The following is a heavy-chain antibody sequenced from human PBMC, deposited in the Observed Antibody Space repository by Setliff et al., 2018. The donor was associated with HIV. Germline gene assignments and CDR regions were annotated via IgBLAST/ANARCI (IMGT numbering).Heavy chain of an antibody. CDR1: GFSFSSYG. Sequence: PGGSLRLSCAVSGFSFSSYGLHWVRQAPGRGLEWVAVIWKDGSKIYYADSVKGRFTISRDNSKNTLNLQMNDMRPEDTAVYYCAKNFFGSGYYFFFDFWGHRTMVTASS. J-gene: IGHJ4*01. CDR2: IWKDGSKI. V-gene: IGHV3-30*02. CDR3: AKNFFGSGYYFFFDF. D-gene: IGHD3-10*01.